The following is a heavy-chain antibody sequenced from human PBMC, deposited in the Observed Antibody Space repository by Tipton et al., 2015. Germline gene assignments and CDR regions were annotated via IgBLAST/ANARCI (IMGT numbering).Heavy chain of an antibody. CDR2: IYSGGST. CDR3: ARRPAGAVEWLLWDY. Sequence: QLVQSGGGLIQPGGSLRLSCAASGFTVSSNYMSWVRQAPGKGLEWVSVIYSGGSTYYADSVKGRFTISRDNSRNTLYLQMNSLRAEDTAVYYCARRPAGAVEWLLWDYWGQGTLVTVSS. J-gene: IGHJ4*02. CDR1: GFTVSSNY. V-gene: IGHV3-53*01. D-gene: IGHD3-3*01.